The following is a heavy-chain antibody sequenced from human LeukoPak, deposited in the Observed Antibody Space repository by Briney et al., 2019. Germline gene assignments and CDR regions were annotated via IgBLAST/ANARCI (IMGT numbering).Heavy chain of an antibody. J-gene: IGHJ5*02. D-gene: IGHD3-22*01. V-gene: IGHV1-2*02. CDR1: GYTFTGYY. CDR3: ARDVSDYYDSSGYYNWFDP. Sequence: GASVKVTCKASGYTFTGYYMHWVRQAPGQGLEWMGWINPNRGGTIYAQKFQGRVTMTRDTSISTAYMELSRLRSDDTAVYYCARDVSDYYDSSGYYNWFDPWGQGTLVTVST. CDR2: INPNRGGT.